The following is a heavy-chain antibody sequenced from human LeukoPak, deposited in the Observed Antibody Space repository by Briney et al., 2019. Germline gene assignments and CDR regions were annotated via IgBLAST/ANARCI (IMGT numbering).Heavy chain of an antibody. CDR3: AKAIAAAGYYYYGMDV. CDR1: GFTFSSYA. D-gene: IGHD6-13*01. Sequence: GGSLRLSCAASGFTFSSYAMSWVRQAPGKGLEWVSAISGSGGSTYYADSVKGRFTTSRDNSKNTLYLQMNSLRAEDTAVYYCAKAIAAAGYYYYGMDVWGQGTTVTASS. V-gene: IGHV3-23*01. J-gene: IGHJ6*02. CDR2: ISGSGGST.